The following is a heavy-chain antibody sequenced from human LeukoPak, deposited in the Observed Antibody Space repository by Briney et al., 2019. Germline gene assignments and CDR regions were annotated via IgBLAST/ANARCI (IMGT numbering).Heavy chain of an antibody. Sequence: GGSLRLSCAASGFTFSSYAMSWVRQAPGKGLEWVSAISGSGGSTYYADSVKGRFTISRDNAKNSLYLQMNSLRAEDTAVYYCARLDLPGIAAAGYYYYYYYGMDVWGQGTTVTVSS. CDR3: ARLDLPGIAAAGYYYYYYYGMDV. CDR1: GFTFSSYA. D-gene: IGHD6-13*01. V-gene: IGHV3-23*01. J-gene: IGHJ6*02. CDR2: ISGSGGST.